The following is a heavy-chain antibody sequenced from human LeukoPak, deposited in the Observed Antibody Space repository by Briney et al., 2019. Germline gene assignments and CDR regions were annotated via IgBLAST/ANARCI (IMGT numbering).Heavy chain of an antibody. CDR1: GFTFSSYA. J-gene: IGHJ4*02. V-gene: IGHV3-23*01. CDR3: AKAPYYDSSGYFYSDY. CDR2: ISGSGGST. Sequence: GGSLRLSCAASGFTFSSYAMSWVRQAPGKGLEWVSDISGSGGSTYYADSVKGRFTISRDNSKNTLYLQMNSLRAEDTAVYYCAKAPYYDSSGYFYSDYWGQGTLVTVSS. D-gene: IGHD3-22*01.